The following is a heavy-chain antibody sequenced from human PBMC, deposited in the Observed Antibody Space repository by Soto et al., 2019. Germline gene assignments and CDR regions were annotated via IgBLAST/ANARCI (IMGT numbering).Heavy chain of an antibody. Sequence: GGSLRLSCAASGFTFSSYEMIWVRQAPGKGLEWLSCISNSGSVISYVDSVKGRFTISRDNAKNSLYLQMNSLRDDDTAVYYCARADDSSGFSFDYWGQGSLVTVSS. D-gene: IGHD3-22*01. J-gene: IGHJ4*02. CDR3: ARADDSSGFSFDY. V-gene: IGHV3-48*03. CDR2: ISNSGSVI. CDR1: GFTFSSYE.